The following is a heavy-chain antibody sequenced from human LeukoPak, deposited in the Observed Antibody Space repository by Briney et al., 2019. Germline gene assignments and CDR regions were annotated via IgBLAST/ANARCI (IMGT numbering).Heavy chain of an antibody. CDR3: ARDLGEYYFDY. J-gene: IGHJ4*02. CDR2: ISSSSSYI. V-gene: IGHV3-21*01. Sequence: PGGSLRLSCAASGFTFSSYAMSWVRQAPGKGLEWVSSISSSSSYIYYADSVKGRFTISRDNAKNSLYLQMNSLRAEDTAVYYCARDLGEYYFDYWGQGTLVTVSS. CDR1: GFTFSSYA. D-gene: IGHD3-16*01.